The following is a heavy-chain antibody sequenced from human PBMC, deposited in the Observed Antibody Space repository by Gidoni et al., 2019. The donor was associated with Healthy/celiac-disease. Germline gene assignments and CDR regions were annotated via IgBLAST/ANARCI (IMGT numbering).Heavy chain of an antibody. CDR3: ARGRHIVVYGRPGY. CDR1: GLPFSSYS. D-gene: IGHD2-21*01. CDR2: ISSSSSYI. V-gene: IGHV3-21*01. Sequence: EVQLVESGGGLVKPGGSMRLSCAASGLPFSSYSMNWVRQAPGKGLELFSSISSSSSYIYYADSVKGRFTISRDNAKNSLYLQMNSLRAEDTAVYYCARGRHIVVYGRPGYWGQGTLVTVSS. J-gene: IGHJ4*02.